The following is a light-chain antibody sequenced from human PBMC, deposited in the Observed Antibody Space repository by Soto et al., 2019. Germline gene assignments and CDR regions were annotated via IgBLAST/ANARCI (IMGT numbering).Light chain of an antibody. J-gene: IGKJ4*01. CDR1: QSVTNNY. V-gene: IGKV3-20*01. Sequence: EIVLTQSPGTLSLSPGERATLSCRASQSVTNNYLAWYQQKPGQAPRLLIYGASSRATGIPDRFSGSGSAIDFTLTISRLEPEDFAVYYCQQYGTSPPFAFGVGTKVEIK. CDR2: GAS. CDR3: QQYGTSPPFA.